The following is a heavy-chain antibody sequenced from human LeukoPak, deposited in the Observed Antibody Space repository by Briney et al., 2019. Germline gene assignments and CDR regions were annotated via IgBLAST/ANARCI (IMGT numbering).Heavy chain of an antibody. CDR2: IYYSGST. V-gene: IGHV4-59*11. CDR3: ARDAVKRYCSSTSCYIAAAGFDY. D-gene: IGHD2-2*02. CDR1: GGSISSHY. J-gene: IGHJ4*02. Sequence: SETLSLTCTVSGGSISSHYWIWIRQPPGKGLEWIGYIYYSGSTNYNPSLKSRVTISVDTSKNQFSLKLSSVTAADTAVYYCARDAVKRYCSSTSCYIAAAGFDYWGQGTLVTVSS.